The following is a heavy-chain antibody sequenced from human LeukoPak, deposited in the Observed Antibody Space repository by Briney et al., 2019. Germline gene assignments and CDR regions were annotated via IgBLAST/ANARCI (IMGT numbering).Heavy chain of an antibody. CDR1: GYTFTSYG. CDR2: ISAYNGNT. Sequence: ASVKVSCKASGYTFTSYGISWVRQAPGQGLEWMGWISAYNGNTNYAQKLQGRVIMTTDTSTSTAYMELRSLRSDDTAVYYCARDPGPKQWLVYGVPLDPWGQGTLVTVSS. D-gene: IGHD6-19*01. V-gene: IGHV1-18*01. CDR3: ARDPGPKQWLVYGVPLDP. J-gene: IGHJ5*02.